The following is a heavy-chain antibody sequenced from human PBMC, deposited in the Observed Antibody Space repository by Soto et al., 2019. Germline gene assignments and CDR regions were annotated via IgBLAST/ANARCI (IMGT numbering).Heavy chain of an antibody. D-gene: IGHD3-10*01. J-gene: IGHJ4*02. CDR1: GFTFSDYY. V-gene: IGHV3-11*01. Sequence: PGGSLRLSCAASGFTFSDYYMSWIRQAPGKGLEWVSYISSSGSTIYYADSVKGRFTISRDNAKNSLYLQMNSLRAEDTAVYYCARDAPYGSGSYYNVGPLSTTQDFDYWGQGTLVTVSS. CDR3: ARDAPYGSGSYYNVGPLSTTQDFDY. CDR2: ISSSGSTI.